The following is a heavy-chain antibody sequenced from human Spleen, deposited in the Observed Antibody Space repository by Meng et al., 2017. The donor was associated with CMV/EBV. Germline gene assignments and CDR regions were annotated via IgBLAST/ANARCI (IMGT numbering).Heavy chain of an antibody. CDR1: GYTFTSYG. CDR3: ARDVYIVGATTPDF. CDR2: ISAYNGNT. J-gene: IGHJ4*02. Sequence: ASVKVSCKASGYTFTSYGISWVRQAPGQGLEWMGWISAYNGNTNYAQKLQGRVTMTTDTSTSTAYMELRSLRSDDTAVYYCARDVYIVGATTPDFWGQGTLVTVSS. D-gene: IGHD1-26*01. V-gene: IGHV1-18*01.